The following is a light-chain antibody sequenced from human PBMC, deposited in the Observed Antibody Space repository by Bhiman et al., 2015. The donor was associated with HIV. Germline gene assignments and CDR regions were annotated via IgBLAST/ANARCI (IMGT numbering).Light chain of an antibody. J-gene: IGLJ3*02. V-gene: IGLV6-57*01. CDR2: EDD. CDR1: SGSIASKY. Sequence: NFMLTQPHSVSESPGKTVTISCTRSSGSIASKYVQWYQQRPGSSPTTVIYEDDQRPSEVPDRFSGSIDSSSNSASLTISRLKTEDEADYYCQSYHSDKEFGGGTKLTVL. CDR3: QSYHSDKE.